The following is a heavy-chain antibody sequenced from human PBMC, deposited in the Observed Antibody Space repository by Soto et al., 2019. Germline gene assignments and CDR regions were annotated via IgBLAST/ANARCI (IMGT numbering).Heavy chain of an antibody. Sequence: QTLSLTCAISGDSVSSNGAAWNWIRQSPSRGLEWLGRTYYRSRWYSDYAPSVKSRITVNPDTSQNQFSLQLNSVTPEDTAIYYCAREPTGFHSAFDFWGQGNLVTVSS. CDR3: AREPTGFHSAFDF. CDR1: GDSVSSNGAA. D-gene: IGHD4-4*01. CDR2: TYYRSRWYS. J-gene: IGHJ4*02. V-gene: IGHV6-1*01.